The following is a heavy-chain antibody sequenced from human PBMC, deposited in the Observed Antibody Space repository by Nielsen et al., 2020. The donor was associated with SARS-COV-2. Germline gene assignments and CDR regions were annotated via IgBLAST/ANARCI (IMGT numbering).Heavy chain of an antibody. CDR3: VKGGREIPYYFDY. J-gene: IGHJ4*02. Sequence: GESLKISCAASGFTFSSYSMNWVRQAPGKGLEWVSSISSSSSYIYYADSVKGRFTISRDNSRNTLYLQMSSLRAEDTAVYYCVKGGREIPYYFDYWGQGTLVTVSS. CDR1: GFTFSSYS. CDR2: ISSSSSYI. V-gene: IGHV3-21*01. D-gene: IGHD1-26*01.